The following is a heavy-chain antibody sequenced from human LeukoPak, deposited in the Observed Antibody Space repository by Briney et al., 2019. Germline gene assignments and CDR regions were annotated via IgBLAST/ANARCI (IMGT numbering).Heavy chain of an antibody. CDR2: IYYSGST. CDR1: GFTFSSYA. CDR3: ARSSLVGATPPDS. J-gene: IGHJ5*01. D-gene: IGHD1-26*01. Sequence: LRLSCAASGFTFSSYAMSWIRQPPGKGLEWIGYIYYSGSTYYNPSLKSRVTISVDTSKNQFSLKLSSVTAADTAVYYCARSSLVGATPPDSWGQGTLVTVSS. V-gene: IGHV4-30-4*08.